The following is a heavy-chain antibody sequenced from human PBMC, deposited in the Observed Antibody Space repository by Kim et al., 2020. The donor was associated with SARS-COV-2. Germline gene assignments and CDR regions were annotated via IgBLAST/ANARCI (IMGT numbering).Heavy chain of an antibody. J-gene: IGHJ5*02. CDR1: GYTFTSCC. V-gene: IGHV1-46*03. CDR2: INPGDGDT. D-gene: IGHD2-2*01. CDR3: VREAGSIYWFDP. Sequence: ASVKVSCKPSGYTFTSCCLHWVRQAPGQGLEWMGIINPGDGDTRYAQQFRGRVTMTRDTSTSTVYMELSSLTSEDTAVYSCVREAGSIYWFDPWGQGALVTVSS.